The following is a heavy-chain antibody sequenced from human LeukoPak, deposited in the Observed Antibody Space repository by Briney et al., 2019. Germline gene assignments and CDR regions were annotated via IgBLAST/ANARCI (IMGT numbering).Heavy chain of an antibody. CDR2: IYYSGST. J-gene: IGHJ3*02. V-gene: IGHV4-30-4*08. D-gene: IGHD1-26*01. CDR3: ARGRGSYYDAFDI. CDR1: GGSISSGDYY. Sequence: SQTLSLTCTVSGGSISSGDYYWRWIRQPPGKGLEWIGYIYYSGSTYYNPSLKSRFTISVDTPKNQFSLKLSSVTAADTAVYYCARGRGSYYDAFDIWGQGTMVTVSS.